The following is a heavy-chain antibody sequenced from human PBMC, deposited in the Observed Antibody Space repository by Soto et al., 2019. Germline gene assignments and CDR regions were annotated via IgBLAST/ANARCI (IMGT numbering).Heavy chain of an antibody. CDR2: INHSGST. CDR1: GGSFSGYY. V-gene: IGHV4-34*01. D-gene: IGHD5-18*01. CDR3: ARSRYSYGYSGIGLDY. J-gene: IGHJ4*02. Sequence: SETLSLTCAVYGGSFSGYYWSWIRQPPGKGLEWIGEINHSGSTNYNPSLKSRVTISVDTSKNQFSLKLSSVTAADTAVYYCARSRYSYGYSGIGLDYWGQGTLVTVSS.